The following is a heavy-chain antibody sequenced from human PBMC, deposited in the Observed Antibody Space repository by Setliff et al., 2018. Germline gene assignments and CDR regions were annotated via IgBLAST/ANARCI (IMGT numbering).Heavy chain of an antibody. CDR2: IDPKSGRT. J-gene: IGHJ4*02. D-gene: IGHD3-16*01. Sequence: ASVKVSCKTSGYPFVGYFIYWMRQAPGQGLEWVGWIDPKSGRTKYAVKFQGRVTMTRDTPSSTIYMEVNSLTSDDTAVYFCAKQGDLAFDYWGQGTQVTVS. CDR1: GYPFVGYF. CDR3: AKQGDLAFDY. V-gene: IGHV1-2*02.